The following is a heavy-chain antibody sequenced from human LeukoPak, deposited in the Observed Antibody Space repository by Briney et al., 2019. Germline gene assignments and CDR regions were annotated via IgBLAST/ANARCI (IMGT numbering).Heavy chain of an antibody. D-gene: IGHD2-8*01. J-gene: IGHJ4*02. CDR1: GFIFSSHG. CDR3: ARSGVGYCTNGVCFVDY. V-gene: IGHV3-20*04. Sequence: PGGSLRLSCAASGFIFSSHGMNWVRQAPGRGLEWVSGISWNGGSTGYADSVKGRFTISRDNAKNSLYLQMNSLRAEDTALYYCARSGVGYCTNGVCFVDYWGQGTLVTVSS. CDR2: ISWNGGST.